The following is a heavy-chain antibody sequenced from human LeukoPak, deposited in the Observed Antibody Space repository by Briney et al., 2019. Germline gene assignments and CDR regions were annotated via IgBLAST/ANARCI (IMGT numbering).Heavy chain of an antibody. CDR2: ISYDGSNK. CDR3: ARDFHYYDSSGYYYYYGMDV. V-gene: IGHV3-30*03. J-gene: IGHJ6*02. CDR1: GFTFSSSG. D-gene: IGHD3-22*01. Sequence: GRSLRLSCAASGFTFSSSGMHWVRQAPGKGLEWVAVISYDGSNKYYADSVKGRFTFSRDNSKNTLYLQMNSLRAEDTAVYYCARDFHYYDSSGYYYYYGMDVWGQGTTVTVSS.